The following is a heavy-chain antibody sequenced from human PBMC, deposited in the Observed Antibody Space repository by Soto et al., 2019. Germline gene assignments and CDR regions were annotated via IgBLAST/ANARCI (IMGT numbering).Heavy chain of an antibody. CDR3: AKEGYYYDSSGYFDY. CDR1: GFPFSSYG. CDR2: ISYDGSNK. J-gene: IGHJ4*02. D-gene: IGHD3-22*01. Sequence: TGGSLRLSCAASGFPFSSYGMHWVRQAPGKGLEWVAVISYDGSNKYYADSVKGRLTISRDNSKNTLYLQMNSLRAEDTAVYYCAKEGYYYDSSGYFDYWGQGTLVTVSS. V-gene: IGHV3-30*18.